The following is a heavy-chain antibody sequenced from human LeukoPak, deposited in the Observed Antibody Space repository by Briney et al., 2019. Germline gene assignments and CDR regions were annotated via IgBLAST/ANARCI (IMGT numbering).Heavy chain of an antibody. CDR3: ARDLRIAAVKGDEADY. J-gene: IGHJ4*02. Sequence: SETLSLPCTVSGGSISSSSYYWGWIRQPPGKGLEWIGSIYYSGSTYYNPSLKSRVTISVDTSKNQFSLKLSSVTAADTAVYYWARDLRIAAVKGDEADYWGQGTLVTVSS. V-gene: IGHV4-39*07. D-gene: IGHD6-13*01. CDR2: IYYSGST. CDR1: GGSISSSSYY.